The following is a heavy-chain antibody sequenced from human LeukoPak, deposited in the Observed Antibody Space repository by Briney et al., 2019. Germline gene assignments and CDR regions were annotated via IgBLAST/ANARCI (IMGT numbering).Heavy chain of an antibody. D-gene: IGHD2-21*02. V-gene: IGHV4-61*08. CDR1: GGSISSGGYY. Sequence: SETLSLTCTVSGGSISSGGYYWSWIRQPPGKGLEWIGYIYYSGSTNYNPSLKSRVTISVDTSKNQFSLKLSSVTAADTAVYYCATLVVTASLHFQHWGQGTLVTVSS. J-gene: IGHJ1*01. CDR2: IYYSGST. CDR3: ATLVVTASLHFQH.